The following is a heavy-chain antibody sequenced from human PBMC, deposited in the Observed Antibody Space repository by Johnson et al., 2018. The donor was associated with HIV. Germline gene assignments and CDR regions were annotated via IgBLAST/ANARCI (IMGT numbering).Heavy chain of an antibody. CDR2: ISIDGSST. J-gene: IGHJ3*02. CDR3: AREGPSERAGFDI. V-gene: IGHV3-74*01. Sequence: VQVLESGGGLVQPGGSLRLSCAASGFTFSSYWMHWVRQTPGKGLVWVSRISIDGSSTTYADSVKGRFTISRDNAKNTLYLQMNSLRAEDMAVYYCAREGPSERAGFDIWGQGTMVTVSS. CDR1: GFTFSSYW.